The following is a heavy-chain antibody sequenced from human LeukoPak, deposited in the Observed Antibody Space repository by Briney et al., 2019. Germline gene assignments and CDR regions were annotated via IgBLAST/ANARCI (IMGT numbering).Heavy chain of an antibody. CDR3: ASGVEGYYYDSSGYYHY. J-gene: IGHJ4*02. Sequence: GGSLRLSCAASGFTVSSNYMSWVRQAPGKGLEWVSVIYSGGSTYYADSVKGRFTISRDNSKNTLYLQMNSLRAEDTAVYYCASGVEGYYYDSSGYYHYWGQGTLVTVSS. CDR1: GFTVSSNY. CDR2: IYSGGST. V-gene: IGHV3-66*01. D-gene: IGHD3-22*01.